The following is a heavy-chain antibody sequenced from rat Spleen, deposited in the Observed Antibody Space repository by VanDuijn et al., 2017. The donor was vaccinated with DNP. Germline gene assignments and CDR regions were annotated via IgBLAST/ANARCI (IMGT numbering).Heavy chain of an antibody. Sequence: EVQLVESGGGLVQPGNSLKLSCVASGFTFNNYLMTWIRQVPGKGLEWVASITSSGGTTYYPDSVKGRFTISRDNAKNTLYLQMNSLISEDTATYYCARDRTGTWFAYWGQGTLVTVSS. CDR2: ITSSGGTT. CDR3: ARDRTGTWFAY. D-gene: IGHD5-1*01. V-gene: IGHV5-31*01. J-gene: IGHJ3*01. CDR1: GFTFNNYL.